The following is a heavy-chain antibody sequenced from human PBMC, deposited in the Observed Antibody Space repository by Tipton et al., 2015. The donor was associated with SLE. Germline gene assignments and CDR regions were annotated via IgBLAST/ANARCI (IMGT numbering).Heavy chain of an antibody. D-gene: IGHD3-16*01. CDR2: INQDGSVK. J-gene: IGHJ4*02. V-gene: IGHV3-7*01. Sequence: SLRLSCAASGFSFSTYWMSWVRQAPGKGLEWVAKINQDGSVKSYVDSVKGRFSISRENARNSLYLQTDSLRAEDTAVYYCARDHEGGFDYWGQGSLVTVSS. CDR1: GFSFSTYW. CDR3: ARDHEGGFDY.